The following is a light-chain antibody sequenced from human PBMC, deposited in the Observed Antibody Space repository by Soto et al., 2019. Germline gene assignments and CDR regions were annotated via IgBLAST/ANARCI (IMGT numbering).Light chain of an antibody. CDR3: AVWDDSLNGPI. J-gene: IGLJ2*01. CDR2: YDD. Sequence: QSVLTQAPSVSEAPGQRVTIACSGSTPNIGNNAVNWYQQVPGKPPKLLIYYDDLLPSGVSDRFSGSKSGTSASLAISGLQSEDEADYYCAVWDDSLNGPIFGGGTKVTVL. CDR1: TPNIGNNA. V-gene: IGLV1-36*01.